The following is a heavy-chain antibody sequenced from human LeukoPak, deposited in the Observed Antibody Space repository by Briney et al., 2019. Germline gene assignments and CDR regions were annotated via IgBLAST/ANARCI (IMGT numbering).Heavy chain of an antibody. Sequence: PSETLSLTCTVSGGSISISTYYWGWIRQPPGKGLEWIGNIYYSGSTYYNPSLKSRVTISVDTSKNQFSLRLSPVTAADTAVYYCARLGTGYDSSGYSIGWFDPWGQGTLVTVSS. D-gene: IGHD3-22*01. J-gene: IGHJ5*02. V-gene: IGHV4-39*01. CDR2: IYYSGST. CDR3: ARLGTGYDSSGYSIGWFDP. CDR1: GGSISISTYY.